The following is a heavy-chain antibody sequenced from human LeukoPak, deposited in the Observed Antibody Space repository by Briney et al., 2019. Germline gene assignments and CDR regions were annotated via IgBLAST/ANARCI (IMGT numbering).Heavy chain of an antibody. J-gene: IGHJ4*02. V-gene: IGHV4-61*01. Sequence: SQTLSLTCTVSGGSISSGSYYWSWIRQPPGKGLEWIGYIYYSGSTNYNPSLKSRVTISVDTSKNQFSLKLSSVTAADTAVYYCARDYSSSWYRPGGFDYWGQGTLVTVSS. CDR1: GGSISSGSYY. CDR2: IYYSGST. CDR3: ARDYSSSWYRPGGFDY. D-gene: IGHD6-13*01.